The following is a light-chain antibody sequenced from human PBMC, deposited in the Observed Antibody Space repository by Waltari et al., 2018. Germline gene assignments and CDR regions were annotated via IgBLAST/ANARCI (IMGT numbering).Light chain of an antibody. J-gene: IGLJ1*01. CDR1: SSDVGRYNY. CDR3: SSFADTNPFV. CDR2: EVT. V-gene: IGLV2-8*01. Sequence: QSALTQPPSASGSPGQSVTISCTGTSSDVGRYNYVSWYQQHPGKAPKLIIYEVTKRPPGVPDRFSGSKSGNTASLTVSGLQAEDEADYYCSSFADTNPFVFGTGTKVTVL.